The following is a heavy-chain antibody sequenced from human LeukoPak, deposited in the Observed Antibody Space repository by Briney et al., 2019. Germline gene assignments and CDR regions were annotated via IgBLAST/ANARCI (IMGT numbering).Heavy chain of an antibody. CDR1: GFTFSSYA. Sequence: GGSLRLSCAASGFTFSSYAMHWVRQAPGKGLEWVAVISYDGSNKYYADSVKGRFTISRDNSKNTLYLQMDSLRAEDTAVYYCVKDREYSYDYWGQGTLVTVSS. J-gene: IGHJ4*02. CDR3: VKDREYSYDY. V-gene: IGHV3-30*04. D-gene: IGHD5-18*01. CDR2: ISYDGSNK.